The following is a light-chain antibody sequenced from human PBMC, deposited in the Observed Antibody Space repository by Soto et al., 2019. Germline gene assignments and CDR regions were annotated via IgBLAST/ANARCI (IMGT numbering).Light chain of an antibody. J-gene: IGLJ3*02. CDR1: SSNIGAVYP. Sequence: QSFLTQPPSVSGAPVQRVTISCTGSSSNIGAVYPLHWYQQLPGTAPKLLVAGNRPSGFPYRFSVSKSGASASLAITGLQAEDEADYYCQSHDSSLSXRWVVGGGTK. V-gene: IGLV1-40*01. CDR3: QSHDSSLSXRWV. CDR2: G.